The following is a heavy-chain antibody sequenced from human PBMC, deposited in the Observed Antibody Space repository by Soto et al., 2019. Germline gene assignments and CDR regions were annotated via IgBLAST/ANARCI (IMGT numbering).Heavy chain of an antibody. Sequence: PSETLCLTCAVDGGSFSGYYWSWIRQPPGKGLEWIGEINHSGSTNYNPSLKSRVTISVDTSKNQFSLKLSSVTAADTAVYYCARGPAAGTEGFYYYYMDVWGKGTTVTVSS. D-gene: IGHD6-13*01. J-gene: IGHJ6*03. V-gene: IGHV4-34*01. CDR2: INHSGST. CDR1: GGSFSGYY. CDR3: ARGPAAGTEGFYYYYMDV.